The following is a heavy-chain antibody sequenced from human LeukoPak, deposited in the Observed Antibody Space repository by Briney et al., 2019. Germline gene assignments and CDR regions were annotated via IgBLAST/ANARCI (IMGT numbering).Heavy chain of an antibody. CDR2: IDDSGST. CDR3: ARGGVLKSVDY. J-gene: IGHJ4*02. CDR1: GGYLGSHL. V-gene: IGHV4-59*11. D-gene: IGHD3-16*01. Sequence: SETLSLTCTVSGGYLGSHLRTWIRQPPGKGLEWIGYIDDSGSTYYHPSLKSRVTISVDTSKTQFSLRLSSATAADTAVYYCARGGVLKSVDYWGQGTLVTVSS.